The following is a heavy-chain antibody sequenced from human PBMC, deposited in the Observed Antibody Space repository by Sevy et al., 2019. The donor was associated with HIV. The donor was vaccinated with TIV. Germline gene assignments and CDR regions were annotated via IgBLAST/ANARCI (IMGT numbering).Heavy chain of an antibody. D-gene: IGHD2-15*01. CDR2: ISSSSSTI. CDR3: ARVGIVVGGAFDI. V-gene: IGHV3-48*01. J-gene: IGHJ3*02. CDR1: GFTFSSYS. Sequence: GGSLRLSCAASGFTFSSYSMNWVRQAPGKGLEWVSYISSSSSTIYYADSVKGRFTISRDNAKNSLYLQMNSLRAEDTDVYYCARVGIVVGGAFDIWGQGTMVTVSS.